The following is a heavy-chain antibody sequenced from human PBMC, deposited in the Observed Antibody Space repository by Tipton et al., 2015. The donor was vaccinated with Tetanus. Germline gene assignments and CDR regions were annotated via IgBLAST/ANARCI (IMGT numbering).Heavy chain of an antibody. V-gene: IGHV4-4*07. CDR1: GGSIRGHF. CDR2: LHSSGDT. CDR3: ARWGPGVTTWGFDF. J-gene: IGHJ4*02. D-gene: IGHD3-16*01. Sequence: LRLSCTVSGGSIRGHFWSWIRQPAGKGLEWIGRLHSSGDTTYNPPLKSRVTMSVDTSKNHFSLRLSSVTAADTALYFCARWGPGVTTWGFDFWGQGTLVTVSS.